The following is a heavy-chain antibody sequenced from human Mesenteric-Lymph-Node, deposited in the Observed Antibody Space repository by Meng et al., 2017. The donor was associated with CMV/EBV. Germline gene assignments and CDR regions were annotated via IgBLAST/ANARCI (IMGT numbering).Heavy chain of an antibody. J-gene: IGHJ6*02. CDR2: IYYSGST. D-gene: IGHD3-3*01. CDR3: AREGTGAAGRYYDFWSGYQYYYYYYGMDV. Sequence: SETLSLTCTVSGGSISSSSYYWGWIRQPPGKGLEWIGSIYYSGSTYYNPSLKSRVTISVDTSKNQFSLKLSSVTAADTAVYYCAREGTGAAGRYYDFWSGYQYYYYYYGMDVWGQGTTVTVSS. CDR1: GGSISSSSYY. V-gene: IGHV4-39*07.